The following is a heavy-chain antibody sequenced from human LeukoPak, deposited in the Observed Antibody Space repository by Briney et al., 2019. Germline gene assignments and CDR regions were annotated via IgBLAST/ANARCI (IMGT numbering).Heavy chain of an antibody. V-gene: IGHV3-23*01. CDR2: ISGSGIST. Sequence: GGSLRLSCAASGFTFSSYAMSWVRQAPGKGLEWVSGISGSGISTYYADSVKGRFTISRDNSKNTLYLQMNSLRVEDTAVYHCAKSWNYYDSSGDDALDIWGQGTMVTVSS. CDR3: AKSWNYYDSSGDDALDI. D-gene: IGHD3-22*01. CDR1: GFTFSSYA. J-gene: IGHJ3*02.